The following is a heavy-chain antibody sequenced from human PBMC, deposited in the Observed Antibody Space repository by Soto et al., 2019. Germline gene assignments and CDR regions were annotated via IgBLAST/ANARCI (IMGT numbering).Heavy chain of an antibody. CDR1: GGSISSSNW. D-gene: IGHD3-3*01. CDR3: ARVTIFGVVINGLDP. Sequence: SETRYLTFSVSGGSISSSNWWSWVRPPPGKGLEWIGEIYHSGSTNYNPSLKSRVTISVDKSKNQFSLKLSSVTAADTAVYYCARVTIFGVVINGLDPWGQGTLVTVSS. CDR2: IYHSGST. J-gene: IGHJ5*02. V-gene: IGHV4-4*02.